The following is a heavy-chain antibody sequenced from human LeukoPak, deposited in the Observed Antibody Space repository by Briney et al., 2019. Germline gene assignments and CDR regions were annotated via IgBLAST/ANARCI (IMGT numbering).Heavy chain of an antibody. CDR2: ISGSSDTT. Sequence: GGSLRLSXAASGFTFSTYAMSWVRQAPGRGLEWVTAISGSSDTTYYADSVKGRFTISRDNSKNTLYLQMNSLRAEDTAVYYCANREGGYTYDPFDYWGQGTLVTVSS. CDR1: GFTFSTYA. V-gene: IGHV3-23*01. D-gene: IGHD5-18*01. J-gene: IGHJ4*02. CDR3: ANREGGYTYDPFDY.